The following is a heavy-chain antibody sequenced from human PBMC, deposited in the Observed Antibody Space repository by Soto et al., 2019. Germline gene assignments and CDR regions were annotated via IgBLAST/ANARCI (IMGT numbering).Heavy chain of an antibody. Sequence: QVQLVQSGAEVKKPGASVKVSCKASGYTFTSYYMHWVRQAPGQGLEWMGIINPSGGSTSYAQKFQGRVTMTRDTSTSTVYMELSSLRSEDTAVYYCARAATLLSVYYGMDVWGQGTTVTVSS. J-gene: IGHJ6*02. CDR2: INPSGGST. V-gene: IGHV1-46*03. CDR1: GYTFTSYY. CDR3: ARAATLLSVYYGMDV. D-gene: IGHD2-15*01.